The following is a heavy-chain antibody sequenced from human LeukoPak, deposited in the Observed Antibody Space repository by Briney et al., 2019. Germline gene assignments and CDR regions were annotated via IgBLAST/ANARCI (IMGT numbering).Heavy chain of an antibody. D-gene: IGHD2-2*01. CDR3: AKSARYCSSTSCSPGGDY. CDR2: ISGSGGST. Sequence: PGGSLRLSCAASGFTFSSYAMSWVRQAPGKGLEWVSAISGSGGSTYYADSVKGRFTISRDNSKNTLYLQMNGLRAEDTAVYYCAKSARYCSSTSCSPGGDYWGQGTLVTVSS. J-gene: IGHJ4*02. V-gene: IGHV3-23*01. CDR1: GFTFSSYA.